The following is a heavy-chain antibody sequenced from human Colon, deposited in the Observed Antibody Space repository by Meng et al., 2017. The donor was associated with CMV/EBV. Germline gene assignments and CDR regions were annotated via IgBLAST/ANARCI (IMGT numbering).Heavy chain of an antibody. V-gene: IGHV3-23*01. D-gene: IGHD2-2*01. CDR3: ARDSRYQGWFDR. CDR1: GFTFSNYA. J-gene: IGHJ5*02. CDR2: ISGRSDST. Sequence: GSLRLSCVGSGFTFSNYAMSWVRQAPGKGLEWVSAISGRSDSTNYAVSVKGRFTISRDNSKNTLYLEMNSLRAEDTALYYCARDSRYQGWFDRWGQGTLVTVSS.